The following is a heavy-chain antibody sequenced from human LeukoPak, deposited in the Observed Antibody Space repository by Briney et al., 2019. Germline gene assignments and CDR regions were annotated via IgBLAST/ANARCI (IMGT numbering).Heavy chain of an antibody. CDR3: ARDLKGGSSWHRFDP. CDR2: ISAYNGNT. V-gene: IGHV1-18*01. J-gene: IGHJ5*02. CDR1: GYTFTSYG. Sequence: ASVKVSCKASGYTFTSYGISWVRQAPGQGREWMGWISAYNGNTNYAQKLQGRVTMTTDTSTSTAYMELRSLRSDDTAVYYCARDLKGGSSWHRFDPWGQGPLVTVSS. D-gene: IGHD6-13*01.